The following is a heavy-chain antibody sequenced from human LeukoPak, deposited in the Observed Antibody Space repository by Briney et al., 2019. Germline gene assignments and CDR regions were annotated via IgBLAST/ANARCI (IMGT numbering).Heavy chain of an antibody. CDR1: GFTFSSYG. CDR2: ISYDGSNK. J-gene: IGHJ4*02. CDR3: ASTGYSSSWYVGYFDY. D-gene: IGHD6-13*01. Sequence: GGSLRLSSAASGFTFSSYGMHWVRQAPGKGLEWVAVISYDGSNKYYADSVKGRFTISRDNSKNTLYLQMNSLRAEDTAVYYCASTGYSSSWYVGYFDYWGQGTLVTVSS. V-gene: IGHV3-30*03.